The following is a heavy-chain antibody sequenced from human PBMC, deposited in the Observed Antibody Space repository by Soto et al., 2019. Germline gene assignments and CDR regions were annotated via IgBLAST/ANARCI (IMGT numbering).Heavy chain of an antibody. J-gene: IGHJ4*02. CDR3: ARDRNTAGNGDYFDP. CDR2: ISSSSTSI. D-gene: IGHD2-8*01. Sequence: EVQLVESGGGLVKAGGSLRLSCVASGFTLSRYSMNWVRQAPGKGLEWVSSISSSSTSIFYTDSVKGRFTISRDNAKNSLYLQMNSLRADDSAVYYCARDRNTAGNGDYFDPWGQGTLVTVTS. V-gene: IGHV3-21*01. CDR1: GFTLSRYS.